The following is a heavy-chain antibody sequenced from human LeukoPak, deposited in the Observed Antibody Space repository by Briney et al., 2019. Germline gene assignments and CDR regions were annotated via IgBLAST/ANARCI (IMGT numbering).Heavy chain of an antibody. CDR1: GYTFTGYY. D-gene: IGHD3-10*01. V-gene: IGHV1-2*06. J-gene: IGHJ4*02. Sequence: ASVKVSCKASGYTFTGYYMHWVRQAPGQGREWMGRINPNSGGTNYAQKFQGRVTMTRDTSISTAYMELSRLRSDDTAVYYCARGDTTSGSGFDYWGQGTLVTVSS. CDR3: ARGDTTSGSGFDY. CDR2: INPNSGGT.